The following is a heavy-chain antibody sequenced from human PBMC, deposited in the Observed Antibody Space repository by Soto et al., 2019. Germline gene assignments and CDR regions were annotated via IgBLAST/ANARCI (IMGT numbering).Heavy chain of an antibody. D-gene: IGHD6-6*01. V-gene: IGHV3-23*01. CDR2: ISNTGGST. J-gene: IGHJ4*02. Sequence: EVQLLDSGGGLVQPGGSLRLSCAASGFTFNNYAMNWVRQAPGKGLEWVATISNTGGSTYYADSVKGRFTISRDNSKNTLYLQMNSLRVEYTAVYYCAKDRLAGNFDYWGQGTQVTVSS. CDR3: AKDRLAGNFDY. CDR1: GFTFNNYA.